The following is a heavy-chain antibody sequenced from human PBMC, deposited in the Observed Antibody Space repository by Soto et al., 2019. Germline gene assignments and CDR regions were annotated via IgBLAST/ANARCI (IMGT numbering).Heavy chain of an antibody. D-gene: IGHD4-4*01. Sequence: SETLSLTCTVSGGSISSYYWSWIRQPPGKGLEWIGYIYYSGSTNYNPSLKSRVTISVDTSKNQFSLKLSSVTAADTAVYYCARTTVTKMDYYYYMDVRGKRTTVTVSS. CDR1: GGSISSYY. CDR2: IYYSGST. J-gene: IGHJ6*03. CDR3: ARTTVTKMDYYYYMDV. V-gene: IGHV4-59*08.